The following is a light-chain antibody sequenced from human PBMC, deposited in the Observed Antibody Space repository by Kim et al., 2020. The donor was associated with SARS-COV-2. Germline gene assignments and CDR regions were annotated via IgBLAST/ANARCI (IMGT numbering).Light chain of an antibody. V-gene: IGKV1-39*01. CDR3: QQSYSTPGIT. J-gene: IGKJ5*01. CDR1: QSISSY. Sequence: DIQMTQSPSSLSASVGDRVTITCRASQSISSYLNWYQQKPGKAPKFLIYAASSLQSGVPSRFSGSGSGTDITLTISSLQPEDFATYYCQQSYSTPGITFGQGTRLEIK. CDR2: AAS.